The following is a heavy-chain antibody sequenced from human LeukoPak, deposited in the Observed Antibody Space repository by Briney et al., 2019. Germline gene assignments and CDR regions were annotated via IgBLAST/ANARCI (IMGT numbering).Heavy chain of an antibody. D-gene: IGHD6-19*01. CDR1: GYTFTSYG. Sequence: ASVKVSCKASGYTFTSYGISWVRQAPGQGLEWMGWISAYNGNTNYAQKLQGRVTMTTDTSTSTAYMELRSLRSDDTAVYYCARGPLKDRGWYEGNWFDPWGQGPLVTVSS. CDR3: ARGPLKDRGWYEGNWFDP. J-gene: IGHJ5*02. CDR2: ISAYNGNT. V-gene: IGHV1-18*01.